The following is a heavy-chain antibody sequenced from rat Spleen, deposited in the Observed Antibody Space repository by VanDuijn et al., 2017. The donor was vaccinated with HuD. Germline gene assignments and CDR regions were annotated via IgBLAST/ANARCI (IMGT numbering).Heavy chain of an antibody. CDR2: IFYDGNRA. D-gene: IGHD1-4*01. CDR3: ARVGTRVSRFAY. CDR1: GFSFSDYN. Sequence: EVQLVESGGGLVQPGRSLILSCAASGFSFSDYNMAWVRQAPKKGLEWVATIFYDGNRAFYRDSVKGRFTISRDNTKSTLSLQMDSLRSEDTATYYCARVGTRVSRFAYWGQGTLVTVSS. V-gene: IGHV5S10*01. J-gene: IGHJ3*01.